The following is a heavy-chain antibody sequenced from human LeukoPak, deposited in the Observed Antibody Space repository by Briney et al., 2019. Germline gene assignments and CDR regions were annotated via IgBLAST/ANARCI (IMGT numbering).Heavy chain of an antibody. Sequence: GGSLRLSCAASGFIFSIYWMSWVRQAPGKGLEWVADIDPSGNKFYVDSVKGRFAISRDSAKNSVFLQMNNLRDEDTAVYYCARADWGSFDHWGQGALVTVSS. CDR2: IDPSGNK. CDR3: ARADWGSFDH. V-gene: IGHV3-7*01. CDR1: GFIFSIYW. D-gene: IGHD3-16*01. J-gene: IGHJ4*02.